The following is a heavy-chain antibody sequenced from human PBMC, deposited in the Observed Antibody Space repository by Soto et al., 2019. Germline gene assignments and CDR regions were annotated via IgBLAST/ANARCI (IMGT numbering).Heavy chain of an antibody. CDR3: ARAVNWNEFDP. J-gene: IGHJ5*02. D-gene: IGHD1-1*01. V-gene: IGHV3-11*01. CDR1: GFTFRDYY. CDR2: IHSSGVTI. Sequence: PVGSLRLSCAASGFTFRDYYMSWIRQAPGKGLEWISYIHSSGVTIYYADSVKGRFTISRDNTKNSLYLQMNSLRAEDTAIYYCARAVNWNEFDPWGRGTLVTVSS.